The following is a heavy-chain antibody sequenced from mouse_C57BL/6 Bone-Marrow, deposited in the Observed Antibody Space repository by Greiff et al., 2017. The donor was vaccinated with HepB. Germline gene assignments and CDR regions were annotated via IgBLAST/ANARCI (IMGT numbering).Heavy chain of an antibody. CDR2: ISNGGGST. Sequence: EVKLVESGGGLVQPGGSLKLSCAASGFTFSDYYMYWVRQTPEKRLEWVAYISNGGGSTYYPDTVKGRFTISRDNAKNTLYLQMSRLKSEDTAMYYCARAFYYYGSSPWYFDVWGTGTTVTVSS. CDR3: ARAFYYYGSSPWYFDV. D-gene: IGHD1-1*01. J-gene: IGHJ1*03. CDR1: GFTFSDYY. V-gene: IGHV5-12*01.